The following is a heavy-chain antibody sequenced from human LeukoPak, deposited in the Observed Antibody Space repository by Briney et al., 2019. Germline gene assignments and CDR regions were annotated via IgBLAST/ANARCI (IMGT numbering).Heavy chain of an antibody. V-gene: IGHV3-23*01. J-gene: IGHJ4*02. CDR1: GFTFSSYA. CDR3: AKKSYYYDSTGYYDY. CDR2: ISGSGDST. D-gene: IGHD3-22*01. Sequence: GGSLGLSCAVSGFTFSSYAMSWVRQAPGKGLEWVSGISGSGDSTYYADSVKGRFTISRDNSKNTLYLQMNSLRAEDTAVYYCAKKSYYYDSTGYYDYWGQGTLVTVSS.